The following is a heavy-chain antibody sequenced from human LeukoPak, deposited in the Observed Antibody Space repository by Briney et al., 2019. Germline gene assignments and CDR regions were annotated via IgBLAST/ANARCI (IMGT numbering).Heavy chain of an antibody. J-gene: IGHJ4*02. CDR1: GFTFSSYS. V-gene: IGHV3-21*01. CDR2: ISSSSSYI. CDR3: ARMRIAAAGSLYYFDY. Sequence: TGGSLRLSCAASGFTFSSYSMNWVRQAPGKGLEWVSSISSSSSYIYYADSVKGRFTISRDNAKNSLYLQMNSLRAEDTAVYYCARMRIAAAGSLYYFDYWGQGTLVTVSS. D-gene: IGHD6-13*01.